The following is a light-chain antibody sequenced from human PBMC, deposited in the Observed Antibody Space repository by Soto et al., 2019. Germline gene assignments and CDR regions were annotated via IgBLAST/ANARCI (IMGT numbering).Light chain of an antibody. Sequence: VVMTQSPATLSVSPGERVTLSCRASQSVDNNLAWYQQKPGQPPRLLIYGASTRATGIPASFSGSGSGTEFTLTISSLQSEGFAIYPCQQYSESPLTFGQGTRRRL. CDR1: QSVDNN. J-gene: IGKJ5*01. CDR3: QQYSESPLT. CDR2: GAS. V-gene: IGKV3-15*01.